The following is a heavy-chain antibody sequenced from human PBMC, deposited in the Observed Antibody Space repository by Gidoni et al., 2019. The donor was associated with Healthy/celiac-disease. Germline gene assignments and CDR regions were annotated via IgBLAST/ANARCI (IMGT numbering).Heavy chain of an antibody. D-gene: IGHD1-26*01. CDR2: INHSGST. J-gene: IGHJ6*02. Sequence: QVQLQQWGAGLLKPSETLSLTCAVYGGSFSGYYWSWIRQPPGKGLEWIGEINHSGSTNYNPSLKSRVTISVDTSKNQFSLKLSSVTAADTAVYYCARGRLGATGGMDVWGQGTTVTVSS. V-gene: IGHV4-34*01. CDR1: GGSFSGYY. CDR3: ARGRLGATGGMDV.